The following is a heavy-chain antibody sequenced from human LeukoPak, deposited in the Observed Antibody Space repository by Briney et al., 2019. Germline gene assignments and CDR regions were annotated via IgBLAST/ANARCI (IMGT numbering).Heavy chain of an antibody. CDR2: MNSDESST. CDR3: ASSTRGVFDY. CDR1: GFTFSTYW. J-gene: IGHJ4*02. V-gene: IGHV3-74*03. Sequence: GGSLRLSCAASGFTFSTYWMHWVRQAPGKGLVWVSRMNSDESSTMYADSVKGRFTISRDNAKNTLYLQMNSLRAEDTAVYFCASSTRGVFDYWGQGTLVTVSS. D-gene: IGHD3-10*01.